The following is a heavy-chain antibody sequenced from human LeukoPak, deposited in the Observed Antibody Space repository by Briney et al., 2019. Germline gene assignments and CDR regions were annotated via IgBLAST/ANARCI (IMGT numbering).Heavy chain of an antibody. CDR3: ARAPITSPFYFDY. CDR2: INWSGGST. J-gene: IGHJ4*02. V-gene: IGHV3-20*04. D-gene: IGHD2-2*01. Sequence: GGSLRLSCTASGFAFDEHGMSWVRKVPGRGLEWVSGINWSGGSTGYADPLRGRFTISRDNAKNSLYLQMDSLRAEDTALYYCARAPITSPFYFDYWGQGTLVTVSS. CDR1: GFAFDEHG.